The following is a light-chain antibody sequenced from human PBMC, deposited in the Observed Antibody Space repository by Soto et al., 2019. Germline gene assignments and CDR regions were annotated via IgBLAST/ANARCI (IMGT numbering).Light chain of an antibody. CDR3: QQSYSTRIT. V-gene: IGKV1-39*01. CDR2: AAS. Sequence: DIQMTQSPSSLSASVGDRVTITCRASQSISSYLNWYQQKPGNAPKLLIYAASSLQSGVPSRFSGSGSGTDFTLTISSLQPEDFATYYCQQSYSTRITFGQGTRLEIK. CDR1: QSISSY. J-gene: IGKJ5*01.